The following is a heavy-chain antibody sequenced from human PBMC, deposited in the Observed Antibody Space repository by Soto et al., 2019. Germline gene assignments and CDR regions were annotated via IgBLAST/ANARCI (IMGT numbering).Heavy chain of an antibody. V-gene: IGHV1-69*01. CDR2: IIPIFGTA. J-gene: IGHJ6*02. D-gene: IGHD6-6*01. CDR1: GGTFSSYA. Sequence: QVQLVQSGAEVKKPGSSVKVSCKASGGTFSSYAISWVRQAPGQGLEWMGGIIPIFGTANYAQKFQGRVTITADESTSTAYMELSSLRSGDTAVYYCAREDSSSSGLYYYYGMDVWGQGTTVTVSS. CDR3: AREDSSSSGLYYYYGMDV.